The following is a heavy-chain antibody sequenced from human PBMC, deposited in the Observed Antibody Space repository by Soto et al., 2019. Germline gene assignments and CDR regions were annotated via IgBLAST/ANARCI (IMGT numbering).Heavy chain of an antibody. CDR3: EREYSYGYHYYYGMDV. CDR1: GYTFTSYD. Sequence: ASVKVSCKASGYTFTSYDINWVRQATGQGLEWMGWMNPNSGNTGYAQKFQGRVTMTRNTSISTAYMELSSLRSEDTAVYYCEREYSYGYHYYYGMDVWGQGTTVTVSS. V-gene: IGHV1-8*01. D-gene: IGHD5-18*01. J-gene: IGHJ6*02. CDR2: MNPNSGNT.